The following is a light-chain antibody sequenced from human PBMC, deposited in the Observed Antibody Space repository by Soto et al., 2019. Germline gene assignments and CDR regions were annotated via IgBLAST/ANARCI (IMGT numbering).Light chain of an antibody. CDR3: QQYGSSRWT. V-gene: IGKV3-20*01. CDR2: AAS. Sequence: PGERATLSCRASQSVSSTYLAWYQQKPGQAPRPLISAASSRATGTSDRFSGSGSGTDFTLTISRLEPEDFAVYYCQQYGSSRWTFGQGTKVDIK. J-gene: IGKJ1*01. CDR1: QSVSSTY.